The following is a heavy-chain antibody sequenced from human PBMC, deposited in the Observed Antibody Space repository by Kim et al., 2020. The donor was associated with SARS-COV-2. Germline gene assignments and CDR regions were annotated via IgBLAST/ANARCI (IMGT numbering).Heavy chain of an antibody. CDR3: AKKVAGQDYGLDI. Sequence: SETLSLTCTASGYSITSHNWWGWFRQPPGKRLEWFGYFYHRGSTYYNRSLKSRATMSVDTSKGQLSLSRHSVTAMDTAVYYWAKKVAGQDYGLDILGQGT. CDR1: GYSITSHNW. D-gene: IGHD4-17*01. CDR2: FYHRGST. V-gene: IGHV4-28*01. J-gene: IGHJ3*02.